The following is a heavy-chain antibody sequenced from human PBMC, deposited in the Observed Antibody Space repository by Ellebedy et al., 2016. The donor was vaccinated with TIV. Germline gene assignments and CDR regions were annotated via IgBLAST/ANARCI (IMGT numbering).Heavy chain of an antibody. J-gene: IGHJ4*02. Sequence: GESLKISCAASGFTFSGYVMSWVRQAPGKGLAWVASILGSGGSTYYADSVKGRFTISRDNSKNTLYLQLSSLRAEDTAVYYCAKDPTLDSSDYYGDYFDFWGQGSLVTVSS. CDR3: AKDPTLDSSDYYGDYFDF. D-gene: IGHD3-22*01. V-gene: IGHV3-23*01. CDR2: ILGSGGST. CDR1: GFTFSGYV.